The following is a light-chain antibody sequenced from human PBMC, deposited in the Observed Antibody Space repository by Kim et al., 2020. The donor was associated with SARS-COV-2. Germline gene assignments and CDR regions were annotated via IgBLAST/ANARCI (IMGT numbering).Light chain of an antibody. CDR2: WAS. V-gene: IGKV4-1*01. J-gene: IGKJ3*01. Sequence: DIVMTQSPDSLAVSLGERATINCKSSQSVLYRSNNQNYLAWYQQKPGQPPKLLIHWASIRESGVPDRFSGSGSGTDFTLTISSLQAEDVATYYCQQCYTAPFTFGPGTKVDIK. CDR3: QQCYTAPFT. CDR1: QSVLYRSNNQNY.